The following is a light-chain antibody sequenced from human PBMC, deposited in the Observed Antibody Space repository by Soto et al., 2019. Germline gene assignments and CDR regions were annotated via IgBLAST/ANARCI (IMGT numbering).Light chain of an antibody. CDR2: HAS. V-gene: IGKV1-5*01. Sequence: DIQMTQSPSSLSASVGDRVTITCRASQGISSYLAWYQQKPGKAPKLLIYHASSLESGVPSRFSGSGSGTEFTLTINSLQPDDYATYYCQQYHSYWTFGQGTKV. J-gene: IGKJ1*01. CDR3: QQYHSYWT. CDR1: QGISSY.